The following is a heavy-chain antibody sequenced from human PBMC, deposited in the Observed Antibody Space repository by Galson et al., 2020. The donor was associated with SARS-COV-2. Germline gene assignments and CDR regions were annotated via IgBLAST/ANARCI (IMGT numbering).Heavy chain of an antibody. CDR3: ARPSSGSYSCAFDI. V-gene: IGHV3-30-3*01. CDR2: ISYDGSNK. D-gene: IGHD1-26*01. CDR1: GFTFSSYA. Sequence: TGGSLRLSCAASGFTFSSYAMHWVRQAPGKGLEWVAVISYDGSNKYYADSVKGRFTISRDNSKNTLYLQMNSLRAEDTAVYYCARPSSGSYSCAFDIWGQGTMVTVSS. J-gene: IGHJ3*02.